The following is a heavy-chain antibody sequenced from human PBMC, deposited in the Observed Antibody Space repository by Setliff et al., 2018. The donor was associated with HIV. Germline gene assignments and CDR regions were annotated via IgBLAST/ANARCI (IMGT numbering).Heavy chain of an antibody. V-gene: IGHV4-59*11. CDR3: ARHTVFVRYFDH. J-gene: IGHJ4*02. CDR1: AASIRSHY. D-gene: IGHD2-2*02. Sequence: SETLSLTCTVSAASIRSHYWSWIRQSPGKGLEWIGNFYYTGSTDYNPSSKSRVTISLDKSNNQISLNLSSATAADTAVYYCARHTVFVRYFDHWGQGMLVTAPQ. CDR2: FYYTGST.